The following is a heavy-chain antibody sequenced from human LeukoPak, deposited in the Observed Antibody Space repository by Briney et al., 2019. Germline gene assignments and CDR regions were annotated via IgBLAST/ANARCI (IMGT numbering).Heavy chain of an antibody. CDR2: IIPIFGTA. V-gene: IGHV1-69*13. CDR3: ARESRRRETTVVTPNYFDY. D-gene: IGHD4-23*01. Sequence: SVKVSCKASGGTFSSYAISWVRQAPGQGLEWMGGIIPIFGTANYAQKFQGRVTITADESTSTAYMELSSLRSEDTAVYYCARESRRRETTVVTPNYFDYRGQGTLVTVSS. CDR1: GGTFSSYA. J-gene: IGHJ4*02.